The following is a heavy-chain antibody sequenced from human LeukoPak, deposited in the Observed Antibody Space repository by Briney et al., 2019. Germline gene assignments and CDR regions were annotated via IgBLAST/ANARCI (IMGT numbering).Heavy chain of an antibody. V-gene: IGHV3-9*03. CDR3: AKDMSGNTYYGSGSFDY. CDR1: GFTFDDYA. Sequence: GGSLRLSCAASGFTFDDYAVHWVRQAPGKGLEWVSGISWNSGSIGYADSVKGRFTISRDNAKNSLYLQMNSLRAEDMALYYCAKDMSGNTYYGSGSFDYWGQGTLVTVSS. D-gene: IGHD3-10*01. J-gene: IGHJ4*02. CDR2: ISWNSGSI.